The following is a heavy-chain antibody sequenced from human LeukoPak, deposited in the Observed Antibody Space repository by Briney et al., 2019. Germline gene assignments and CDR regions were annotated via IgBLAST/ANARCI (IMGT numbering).Heavy chain of an antibody. Sequence: SQTLSLTCAISGDSVSINSVAWNWIRQSPSRGLEWLGTTYYSSKWYNDYAVSVKGRVTINPDTSKNQFSLQLSSVTPEDTAVYYCARGWLRSSFDLWGQGTLVTVSS. CDR2: TYYSSKWYN. V-gene: IGHV6-1*01. CDR3: ARGWLRSSFDL. D-gene: IGHD5-12*01. CDR1: GDSVSINSVA. J-gene: IGHJ4*02.